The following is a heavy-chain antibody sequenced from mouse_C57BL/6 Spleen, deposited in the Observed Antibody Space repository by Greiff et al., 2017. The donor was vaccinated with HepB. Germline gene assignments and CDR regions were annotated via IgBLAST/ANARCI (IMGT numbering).Heavy chain of an antibody. V-gene: IGHV1-72*01. CDR2: IDPNSGGT. J-gene: IGHJ1*03. CDR1: GYTFTSYW. CDR3: AREGDYGSSYGSVGWGWCFDV. D-gene: IGHD1-1*01. Sequence: QVQLKESGAELVKPGASVKLSCKASGYTFTSYWMHWVKQRPGRGLEWIGRIDPNSGGTKYNEKFKSKATLTVDKPSSTAYMQLSSLTSEDSAVYYCAREGDYGSSYGSVGWGWCFDVWGTGTTVTVSS.